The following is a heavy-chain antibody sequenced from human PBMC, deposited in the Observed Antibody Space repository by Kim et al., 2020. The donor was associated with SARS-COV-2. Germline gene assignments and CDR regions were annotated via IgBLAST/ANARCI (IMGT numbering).Heavy chain of an antibody. D-gene: IGHD3-22*01. V-gene: IGHV4-34*01. J-gene: IGHJ6*01. CDR3: ARGSAGITSMVVVSSDYY. CDR1: GGSFSGYY. Sequence: SETLSLTCAVYGGSFSGYYWSWIRQPPGKGLEWIGEINHSGSTNYNPSLKSRVTISVDTSKNQFSLKLSSVTAADTAVYYCARGSAGITSMVVVSSDYY. CDR2: INHSGST.